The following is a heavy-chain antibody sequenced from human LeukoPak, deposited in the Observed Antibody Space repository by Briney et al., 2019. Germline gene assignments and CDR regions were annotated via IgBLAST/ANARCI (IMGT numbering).Heavy chain of an antibody. D-gene: IGHD1-20*01. CDR1: GFNFRSYP. J-gene: IGHJ4*02. CDR2: IKSKTDGGTT. CDR3: TTDTLTGHDY. Sequence: PGRSLRLSCAASGFNFRSYPMHWVRQAPGKGLEWVGRIKSKTDGGTTDYAAPVKGRFTISRDDSKNTLYLQMNSLKTEDTAVYYCTTDTLTGHDYWGQGTLVTVSS. V-gene: IGHV3-15*01.